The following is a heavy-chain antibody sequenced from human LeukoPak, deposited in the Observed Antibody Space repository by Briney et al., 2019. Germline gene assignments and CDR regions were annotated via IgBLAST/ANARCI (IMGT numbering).Heavy chain of an antibody. CDR2: IIPIFGTA. D-gene: IGHD5-24*01. J-gene: IGHJ4*02. Sequence: GASVKVSCKASGSTFSSYAISWVRQAPGQGLEWMGGIIPIFGTANYAQKFQGRVTITADESTSTAYMELSSLRSEDTAVYYCARDTKGRDGYNFLFVSWGQGTLVTVSS. CDR3: ARDTKGRDGYNFLFVS. V-gene: IGHV1-69*13. CDR1: GSTFSSYA.